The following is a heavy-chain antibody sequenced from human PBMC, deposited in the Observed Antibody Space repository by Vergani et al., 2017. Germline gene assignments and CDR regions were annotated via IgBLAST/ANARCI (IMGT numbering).Heavy chain of an antibody. CDR1: GYTFTSYG. D-gene: IGHD6-6*01. V-gene: IGHV1-69*13. J-gene: IGHJ6*03. CDR2: IIPIFGTA. Sequence: QVQLVQSGAEVKKPGASVKVSCKASGYTFTSYGISWVRQAPGQGLEWMGGIIPIFGTANYAQKFQGRVTITADESTSTAYMELSSLRSEDTAVYYCARDFRIAARPVGYYYYMDVWGKGTTVTVS. CDR3: ARDFRIAARPVGYYYYMDV.